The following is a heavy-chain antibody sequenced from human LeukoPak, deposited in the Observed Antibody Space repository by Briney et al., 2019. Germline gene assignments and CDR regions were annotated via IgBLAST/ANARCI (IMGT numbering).Heavy chain of an antibody. Sequence: GGSLGLPCAASVFTFSSYGMHWVRQAPGKGLEWVAVISYDGSNKYYADSVKGRFTISRDNSKNTLYLQMNSLRAEDTAVYYCAKLSGRAVAGTLGYWGQGTLVTVSS. J-gene: IGHJ4*02. CDR3: AKLSGRAVAGTLGY. V-gene: IGHV3-30*18. CDR2: ISYDGSNK. CDR1: VFTFSSYG. D-gene: IGHD6-19*01.